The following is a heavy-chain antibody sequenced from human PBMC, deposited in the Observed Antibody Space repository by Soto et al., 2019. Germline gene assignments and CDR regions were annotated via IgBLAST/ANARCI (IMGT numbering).Heavy chain of an antibody. J-gene: IGHJ6*02. CDR3: ARGYTMIVSANHYLDYYGMDV. D-gene: IGHD3-22*01. CDR1: GYTFSIYA. CDR2: INAGNGNT. V-gene: IGHV1-3*01. Sequence: VSVNLYCKTAGYTFSIYAMHWVRQAPRQRLEWMGWINAGNGNTKYSQKFQGRVTITRDTSASTAYMELSSLRSEDTAVYYCARGYTMIVSANHYLDYYGMDVWGQGTTVTVSS.